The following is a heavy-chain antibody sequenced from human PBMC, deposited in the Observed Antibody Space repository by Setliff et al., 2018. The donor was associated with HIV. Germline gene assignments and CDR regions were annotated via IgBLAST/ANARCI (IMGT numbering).Heavy chain of an antibody. CDR1: GFSFSDSY. CDR2: IRPDGSDI. V-gene: IGHV3-7*01. D-gene: IGHD3-3*01. CDR3: ARDPHFGALDI. J-gene: IGHJ3*02. Sequence: SCKASGFSFSDSYMTRVRQSPEKGLEWVGTIRPDGSDISYVDSVKGRFTISRDNAKNSLYLQMNSLTVEDTAVYYCARDPHFGALDIWVQGTVVTVSS.